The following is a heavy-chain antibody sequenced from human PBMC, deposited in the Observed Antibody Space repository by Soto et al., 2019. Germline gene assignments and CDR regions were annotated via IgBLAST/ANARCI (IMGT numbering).Heavy chain of an antibody. D-gene: IGHD6-6*01. CDR2: IWYDGSNK. V-gene: IGHV3-33*01. CDR1: GFTFSSYG. Sequence: QAGGSLRLSCAASGFTFSSYGMHWVRQAPGKGLEWVAVIWYDGSNKYYADSVKGRFTISRDNSKNTLYLQMNSLRAEDTAVYYCARDDSSSRGVDYWGQGTLVTVSS. CDR3: ARDDSSSRGVDY. J-gene: IGHJ4*02.